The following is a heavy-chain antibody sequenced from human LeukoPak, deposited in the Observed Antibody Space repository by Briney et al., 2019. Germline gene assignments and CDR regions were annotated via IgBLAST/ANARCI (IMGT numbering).Heavy chain of an antibody. CDR3: ARVAATIYWYYGMDV. CDR1: GYTFTSNG. CDR2: ISAYNGNT. V-gene: IGHV1-18*01. J-gene: IGHJ6*02. D-gene: IGHD6-13*01. Sequence: ASVKVSGKASGYTFTSNGISWVRQAPGQGLEWMGWISAYNGNTNYAQKVQGRVTMTTDTSTSTGYMELRSLRSDDTAVYYCARVAATIYWYYGMDVWGQGTTVTVPS.